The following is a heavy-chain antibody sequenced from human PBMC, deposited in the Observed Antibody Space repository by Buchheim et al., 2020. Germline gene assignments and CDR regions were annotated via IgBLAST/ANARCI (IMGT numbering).Heavy chain of an antibody. CDR3: ARSRGIAVAGTSGDYYYYGMDV. CDR1: GFTFSSYE. J-gene: IGHJ6*02. Sequence: EVQLVESRGGLVQPGGSLRLSCAASGFTFSSYEMNWVRQAPGKGLEWVSYISSSGSTIYYADSVKGRFTISRDNAKNSLYLQMNSLRAEDTAVYYCARSRGIAVAGTSGDYYYYGMDVWGQGTT. D-gene: IGHD6-19*01. V-gene: IGHV3-48*03. CDR2: ISSSGSTI.